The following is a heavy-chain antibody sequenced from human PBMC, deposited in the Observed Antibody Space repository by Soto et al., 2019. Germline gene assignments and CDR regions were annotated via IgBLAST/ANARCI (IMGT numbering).Heavy chain of an antibody. Sequence: EVPLVESGGGLIQPGGSLRLSCAVSEFTVSSNSMSWVRQAPGKGLEWVSVIYSDGSTYYPESVKGRFTISRDNSKNTLYLQMKSLRGEDTAVYYCARIGSVAGTLAGYFDYWGQGTLVTVSS. D-gene: IGHD6-19*01. CDR2: IYSDGST. V-gene: IGHV3-53*01. CDR1: EFTVSSNS. J-gene: IGHJ4*02. CDR3: ARIGSVAGTLAGYFDY.